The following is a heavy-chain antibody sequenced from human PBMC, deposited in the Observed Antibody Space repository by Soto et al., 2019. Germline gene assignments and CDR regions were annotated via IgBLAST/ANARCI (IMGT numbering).Heavy chain of an antibody. J-gene: IGHJ6*02. CDR3: ARAGGGLDV. Sequence: GGSLRLSCAASGFTFNSYWMHWVRQAPGKGLVGVSRINSDGSSTNYADSVKGRFTISRDNAKNTLYLQMNSLRAEDTAVYYCARAGGGLDVWGQGTTVTVSS. CDR2: INSDGSST. V-gene: IGHV3-74*01. D-gene: IGHD2-8*02. CDR1: GFTFNSYW.